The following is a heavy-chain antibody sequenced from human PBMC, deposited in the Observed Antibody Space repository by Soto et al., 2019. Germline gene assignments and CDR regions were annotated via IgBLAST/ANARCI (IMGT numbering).Heavy chain of an antibody. D-gene: IGHD2-8*01. CDR1: SYSISSGFF. V-gene: IGHV4-38-2*02. Sequence: SETLSLTCVVSSYSISSGFFWAWIRQPPGKGLEWVGSIYHTGDTHYNPSLRSQVSMSVDTSKNQFSLRLTSLTAADTAVYFCARDTNSLDLWGRGILVTVSS. J-gene: IGHJ5*02. CDR2: IYHTGDT. CDR3: ARDTNSLDL.